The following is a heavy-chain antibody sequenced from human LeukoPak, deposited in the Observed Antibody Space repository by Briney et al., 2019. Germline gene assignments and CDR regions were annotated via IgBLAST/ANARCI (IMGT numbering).Heavy chain of an antibody. CDR2: IYHRGST. CDR1: GYSNSSGYY. CDR3: ARGTTMASFDY. V-gene: IGHV4-38-2*01. D-gene: IGHD1-1*01. Sequence: SETLSLTCAVSGYSNSSGYYWVWIGQPPGKGLEWIGSIYHRGSTYYNPSLKSRVIISLDTSKNQFSLELSSVTAADTAVYFCARGTTMASFDYWGQGTLVTVSS. J-gene: IGHJ4*02.